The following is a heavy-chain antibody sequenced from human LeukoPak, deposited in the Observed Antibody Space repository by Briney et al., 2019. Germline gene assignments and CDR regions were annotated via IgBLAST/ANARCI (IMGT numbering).Heavy chain of an antibody. CDR1: GYSFTSYW. CDR3: ARRVWEDRSGWPFDY. Sequence: GESLKISCKGSGYSFTSYWIAWVRQMPGKGLEWMGIIYPGDSDTRYSPSFQGQVTISADKSISTAYLQWSSLRASDTAIYYCARRVWEDRSGWPFDYWGQGTLVTVSS. J-gene: IGHJ4*02. V-gene: IGHV5-51*01. CDR2: IYPGDSDT. D-gene: IGHD6-19*01.